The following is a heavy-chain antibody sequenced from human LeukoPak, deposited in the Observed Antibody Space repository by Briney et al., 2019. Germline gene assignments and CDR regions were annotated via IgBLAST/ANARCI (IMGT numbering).Heavy chain of an antibody. J-gene: IGHJ6*03. Sequence: GRSLRLSCAASGFTFSSYPIHWVRQAPGKGLEWVAVVSDDGNKKFDADFVKGRLTISRDNSKNTLYLQMNSLRGEDTAVYYCARGQLLLEGYFYYMDVWGKGTTVTVSS. V-gene: IGHV3-30*01. D-gene: IGHD1-26*01. CDR3: ARGQLLLEGYFYYMDV. CDR2: VSDDGNKK. CDR1: GFTFSSYP.